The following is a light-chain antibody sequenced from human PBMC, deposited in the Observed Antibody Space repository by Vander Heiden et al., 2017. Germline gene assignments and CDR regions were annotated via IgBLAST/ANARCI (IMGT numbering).Light chain of an antibody. CDR1: QSVLDRSNNKNY. V-gene: IGKV4-1*01. CDR2: WAS. Sequence: DIVMTQSPDALAVSLGERATINCQSSQSVLDRSNNKNYLAWYQQKPGQPPRLLIYWASTRESGVPDRFSGSGSGTDFTLTISSLQAEDVAVYYCQQYNSIPLTFGGGTKVEIK. J-gene: IGKJ4*01. CDR3: QQYNSIPLT.